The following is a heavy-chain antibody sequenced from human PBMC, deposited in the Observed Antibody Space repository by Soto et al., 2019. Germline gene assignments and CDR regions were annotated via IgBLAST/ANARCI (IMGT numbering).Heavy chain of an antibody. CDR2: IVVASGQT. Sequence: SVKPSCKASGAGFISSGVQWVRQAHGQRLEWIGWIVVASGQTNNAQNFRGRVAITRDTSTATAYIELTGLTSEDTAVYFCSADRPDIGVGWWVWGQGTTVTVSS. CDR3: SADRPDIGVGWWV. D-gene: IGHD2-15*01. V-gene: IGHV1-58*01. J-gene: IGHJ6*02. CDR1: GAGFISSG.